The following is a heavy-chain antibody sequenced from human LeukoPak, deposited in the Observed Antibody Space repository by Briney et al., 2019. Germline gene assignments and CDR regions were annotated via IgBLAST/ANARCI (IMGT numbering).Heavy chain of an antibody. D-gene: IGHD3-10*01. CDR1: GYTFTDYY. J-gene: IGHJ5*02. CDR3: ARGGELLSSWFDP. Sequence: ASVKVTCKASGYTFTDYYMHWVRQAPGQGLEWIGWINPTSGGTNYAQKFQDWVTMTRDTSISTAYMELNRLRSDDTAVYYCARGGELLSSWFDPWGQGTLVTVSS. V-gene: IGHV1-2*04. CDR2: INPTSGGT.